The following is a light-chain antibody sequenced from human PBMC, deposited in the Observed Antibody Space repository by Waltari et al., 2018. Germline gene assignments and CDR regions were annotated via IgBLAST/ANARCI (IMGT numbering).Light chain of an antibody. CDR1: SGHSSNI. Sequence: QLVLTQSPSASASLGASVKLTYTLSSGHSSNIVAWLQQQPEKGPRFLMKVNSDGSHSKGDEFPDRFSGPSSGAERYLTISSVQSEDEADYFCQTGGHGTWVFGGGTKLTVL. V-gene: IGLV4-69*01. J-gene: IGLJ3*02. CDR3: QTGGHGTWV. CDR2: VNSDGSH.